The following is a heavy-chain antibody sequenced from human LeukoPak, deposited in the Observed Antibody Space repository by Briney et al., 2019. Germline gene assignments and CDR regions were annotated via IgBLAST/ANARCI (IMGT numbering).Heavy chain of an antibody. V-gene: IGHV3-74*03. CDR2: IDSNGGGA. Sequence: GGSLRLSCATSGFTFNIYWMQWVRQVPGKGLVWVSRIDSNGGGATYADSVKGRFTISRDNAKNSLYLLMNSLRAEGTALYYCARSGYYGSGSYSDYWGQGTLVTVSS. D-gene: IGHD3-10*01. CDR3: ARSGYYGSGSYSDY. CDR1: GFTFNIYW. J-gene: IGHJ4*02.